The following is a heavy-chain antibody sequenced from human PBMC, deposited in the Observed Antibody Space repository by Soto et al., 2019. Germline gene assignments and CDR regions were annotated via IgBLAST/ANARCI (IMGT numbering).Heavy chain of an antibody. V-gene: IGHV4-59*08. D-gene: IGHD2-15*01. CDR2: MYKNGST. Sequence: PSETLSLTCTVSGGSISSSYWSWIRQPPGKGLEWIGYMYKNGSTVYNPSLKSRVTISVDTSKNQFYLQLNSVTAADTAVYYCARHTPAICISDHSGQAPLVTVS. J-gene: IGHJ4*02. CDR1: GGSISSSY. CDR3: ARHTPAICISDH.